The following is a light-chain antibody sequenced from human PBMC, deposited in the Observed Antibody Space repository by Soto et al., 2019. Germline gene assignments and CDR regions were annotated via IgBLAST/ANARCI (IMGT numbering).Light chain of an antibody. CDR1: QSVSSSY. CDR3: QQYDNSPLT. V-gene: IGKV3-20*01. Sequence: DTVLTQSPGTLSLSPGERAALSCRASQSVSSSYLAWYQQKPGQAPRLLIYGASNRATGIPDRFSGSGSGTDFTLTISRLDPEDFAVYYCQQYDNSPLTFGGGTKVEIK. J-gene: IGKJ4*01. CDR2: GAS.